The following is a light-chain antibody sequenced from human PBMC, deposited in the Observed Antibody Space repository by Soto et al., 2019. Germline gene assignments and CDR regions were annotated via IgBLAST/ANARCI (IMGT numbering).Light chain of an antibody. J-gene: IGKJ2*03. CDR1: QSVSSLY. CDR2: ATS. V-gene: IGKV3-20*01. Sequence: EIVLTQSPGTLSLSPGESVTLSCRASQSVSSLYLAWYQQKPGQAPRLLIYATSSRATGIPDRFIGSGSGTDFTLTTGSVEHEDFAVYYCQQYGNSPRYSFGQGTRLEIK. CDR3: QQYGNSPRYS.